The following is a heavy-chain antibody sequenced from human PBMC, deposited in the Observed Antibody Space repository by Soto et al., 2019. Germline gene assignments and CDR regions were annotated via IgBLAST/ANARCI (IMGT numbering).Heavy chain of an antibody. V-gene: IGHV5-51*01. J-gene: IGHJ5*02. CDR2: IYPGDSDT. CDR3: ARHTAQYCSGGSCYNNWFDP. CDR1: GYSFTSYW. Sequence: PGESLKVCCXGSGYSFTSYWIGWVRQMPGKGLDWMGIIYPGDSDTRYSPSFQGQVTISADKSISTAYLQWSSLKASDTAMYYCARHTAQYCSGGSCYNNWFDPWGQGTLVTVSS. D-gene: IGHD2-15*01.